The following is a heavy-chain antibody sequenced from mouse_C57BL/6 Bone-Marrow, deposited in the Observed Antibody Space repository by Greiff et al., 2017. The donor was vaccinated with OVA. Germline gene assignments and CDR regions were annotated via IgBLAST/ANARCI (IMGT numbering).Heavy chain of an antibody. Sequence: VHLVESGAELVKPGASVKISCKASGYAFSSYWMNWVKQRPGKGLEWIGQIYPGDGDTNYNGKFKGKATLTADKSSSTAYMQLSSLTSEDSAVYFCARWDGSSSFGYWGQGTTLTVSS. CDR1: GYAFSSYW. CDR3: ARWDGSSSFGY. J-gene: IGHJ2*01. D-gene: IGHD1-1*01. V-gene: IGHV1-80*01. CDR2: IYPGDGDT.